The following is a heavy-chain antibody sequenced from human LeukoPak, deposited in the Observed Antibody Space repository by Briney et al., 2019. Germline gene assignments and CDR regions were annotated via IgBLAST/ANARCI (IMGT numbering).Heavy chain of an antibody. Sequence: SETLSLTCAVYGGSFSGYYWSWIRQPPGKELEWIGYIYYSGSTNYNPSLKSRVTISVDTSKNQFSLKLSSVTAADTAVYYCARDGSGYYYWGQGTLVTVSS. D-gene: IGHD3-22*01. CDR1: GGSFSGYY. V-gene: IGHV4-59*01. J-gene: IGHJ4*02. CDR3: ARDGSGYYY. CDR2: IYYSGST.